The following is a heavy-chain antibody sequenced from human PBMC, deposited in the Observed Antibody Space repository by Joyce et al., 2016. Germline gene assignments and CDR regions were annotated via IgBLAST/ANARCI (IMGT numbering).Heavy chain of an antibody. D-gene: IGHD3-22*01. J-gene: IGHJ4*02. Sequence: QVQLQQSGPGLVKPSQTLSLTCAISGDSVSSNRAAWNWIRQSPSRGLEWLGKTYYRSKEYNDYAVSVKSRITINPDTPKNQFSLQLNSVTPEDAAVYYCARAGYYHTSGYYYPNFDYWGPGTLVTVSS. V-gene: IGHV6-1*01. CDR1: GDSVSSNRAA. CDR2: TYYRSKEYN. CDR3: ARAGYYHTSGYYYPNFDY.